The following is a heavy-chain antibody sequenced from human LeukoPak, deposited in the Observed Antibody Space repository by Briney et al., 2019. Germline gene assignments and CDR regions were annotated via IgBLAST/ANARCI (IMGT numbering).Heavy chain of an antibody. V-gene: IGHV4-59*08. CDR1: GSMCNYY. J-gene: IGHJ1*01. Sequence: PSETLSLTCTVSGSMCNYYWSWIRQPPGKGLEWIGYIHYNGITNYNPSLKTRVTMSLDTSKNQVSLNLNSVTAADTAVYYCASEVVTSIEYFQHWGQGTLVTVSS. D-gene: IGHD2-21*02. CDR2: IHYNGIT. CDR3: ASEVVTSIEYFQH.